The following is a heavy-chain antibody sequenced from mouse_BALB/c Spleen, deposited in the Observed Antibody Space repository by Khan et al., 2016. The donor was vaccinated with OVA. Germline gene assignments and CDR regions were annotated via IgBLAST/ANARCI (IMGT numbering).Heavy chain of an antibody. J-gene: IGHJ3*01. CDR3: ARGGYGAFAY. CDR1: GYSFTDYS. Sequence: VQLQQPGPELVKPGASVKVSCKASGYSFTDYSLYWVKQSHGNSLEWIGYIDPSNGGTYYNQKFKGKATLTVDKSSSTAFMHLNSLTSEDSAVXYCARGGYGAFAYWGQGTLVTVSA. CDR2: IDPSNGGT. V-gene: IGHV1S135*01. D-gene: IGHD1-1*01.